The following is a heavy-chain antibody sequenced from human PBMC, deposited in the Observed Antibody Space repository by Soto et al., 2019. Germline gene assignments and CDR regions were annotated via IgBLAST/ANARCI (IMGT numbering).Heavy chain of an antibody. J-gene: IGHJ4*02. D-gene: IGHD3-10*01. CDR3: ARGPTGWFGYDY. CDR2: IKSDARTT. Sequence: EVQLVESGGGLVQPGGSLRLSCAASGFTFSTSWMHWVRQAAGKGLVWVSRIKSDARTTNYADSVKGRFTISRDNAKNTLYLQTDSLTVEDTAVYYCARGPTGWFGYDYWGQGTLVTVSS. CDR1: GFTFSTSW. V-gene: IGHV3-74*01.